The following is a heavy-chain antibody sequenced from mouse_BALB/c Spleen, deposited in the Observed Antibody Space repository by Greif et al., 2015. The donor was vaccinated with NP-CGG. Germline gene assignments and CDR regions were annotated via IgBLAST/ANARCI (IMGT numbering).Heavy chain of an antibody. CDR2: ISDGGSYT. V-gene: IGHV5-4*02. J-gene: IGHJ3*01. CDR3: ARDGGSPFAY. CDR1: GFTFSDYY. D-gene: IGHD1-1*02. Sequence: EVHLVESGGGLVKPGGSLKLSCAASGFTFSDYYMYWVRQTPEKRLEWVATISDGGSYTYYPDSVKGRFTISRDNAKNNLYLQMSSLKSEDTAMYYCARDGGSPFAYWGQGTLVTVSA.